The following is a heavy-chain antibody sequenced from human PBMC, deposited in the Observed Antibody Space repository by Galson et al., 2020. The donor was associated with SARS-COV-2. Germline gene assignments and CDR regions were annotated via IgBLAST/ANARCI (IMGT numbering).Heavy chain of an antibody. CDR1: GFTFSSYE. V-gene: IGHV3-48*03. J-gene: IGHJ4*02. CDR3: ATLRDN. Sequence: GGSLRLSCVASGFTFSSYEMNWVRQAPGKGLEWISYITSSGSTIYYADSVKGRFTISRDNAKKSLYLQMNSLRGEDTAVYFCATLRDNWGQGTLVTVSS. CDR2: ITSSGSTI.